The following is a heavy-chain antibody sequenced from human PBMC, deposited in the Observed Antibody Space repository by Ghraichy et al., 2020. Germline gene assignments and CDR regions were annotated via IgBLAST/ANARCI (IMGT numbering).Heavy chain of an antibody. CDR1: GGSVSSGNFY. J-gene: IGHJ4*02. D-gene: IGHD1-26*01. CDR2: INSGGST. V-gene: IGHV4-61*01. Sequence: SETLSLTCTISGGSVSSGNFYWSWIRQTPGKGLECIAYINSGGSTSYNPSLKSRITISVDTSKNQFSLNLNSVTAADTAVYYCARRGPGGRSFDYWGQGTLVTVSS. CDR3: ARRGPGGRSFDY.